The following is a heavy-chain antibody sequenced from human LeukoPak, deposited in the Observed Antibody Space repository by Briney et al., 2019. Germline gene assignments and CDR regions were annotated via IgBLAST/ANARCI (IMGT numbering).Heavy chain of an antibody. CDR3: ARDLDTAMDY. J-gene: IGHJ4*02. CDR1: GFTFSSYE. V-gene: IGHV3-48*03. Sequence: QPGGSLRLSCAASGFTFSSYEMNWVRQAPGKGLEWVSYISSSGSTIYYADSVKGRFTISRDNAKNSLYLRMNSLRAEDTAVYYCARDLDTAMDYWGQGTLVTVSS. D-gene: IGHD5-18*01. CDR2: ISSSGSTI.